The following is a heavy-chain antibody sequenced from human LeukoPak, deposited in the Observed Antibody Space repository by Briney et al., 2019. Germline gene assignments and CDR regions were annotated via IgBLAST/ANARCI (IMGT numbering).Heavy chain of an antibody. CDR2: INADGSAR. Sequence: PGGSLRLSCTASGFSFSTYWMSWVRQAPGRGLAWVANINADGSARNFVDSVKGRFPISRDNAKNSLYLQMNSLRADDTAVYYCTKGGHLDNWGQGTLVTVSS. D-gene: IGHD3-16*01. CDR1: GFSFSTYW. CDR3: TKGGHLDN. V-gene: IGHV3-7*01. J-gene: IGHJ4*02.